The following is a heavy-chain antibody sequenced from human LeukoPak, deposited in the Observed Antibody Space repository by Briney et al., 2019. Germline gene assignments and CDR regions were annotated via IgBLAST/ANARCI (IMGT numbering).Heavy chain of an antibody. CDR3: ARERQGGATPFDY. J-gene: IGHJ4*02. CDR2: VGNDEKTI. D-gene: IGHD1-26*01. Sequence: PGGSLRLSCVASGFTFTGHSMHWVRQAPGKGLEWVAVVGNDEKTIFYADSLKGRFTISRDNSKNTLYLQMNSLRDDDTAVYYCARERQGGATPFDYWGQGSLVTVSS. V-gene: IGHV3-30*04. CDR1: GFTFTGHS.